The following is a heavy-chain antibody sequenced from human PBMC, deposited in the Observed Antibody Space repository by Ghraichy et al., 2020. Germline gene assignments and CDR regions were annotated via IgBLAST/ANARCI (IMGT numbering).Heavy chain of an antibody. D-gene: IGHD6-13*01. CDR1: GFTFSDYY. V-gene: IGHV3-11*06. CDR2: ISGSSNYI. CDR3: GRVIATSGNWFDP. J-gene: IGHJ5*02. Sequence: GGSLRLSCAASGFTFSDYYMAWIRQAPGKGLECISYISGSSNYINYPAAVKGRFTVSRDNAKKSLYLQMNSLRAEDTGIYYCGRVIATSGNWFDPWGQGALVTVSS.